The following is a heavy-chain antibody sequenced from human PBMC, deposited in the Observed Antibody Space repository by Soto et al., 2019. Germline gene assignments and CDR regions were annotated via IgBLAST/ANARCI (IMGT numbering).Heavy chain of an antibody. D-gene: IGHD6-6*01. J-gene: IGHJ4*02. V-gene: IGHV4-39*02. CDR3: ARGRSEQLDDY. CDR2: IYFRGNT. CDR1: GDSINSDKYY. Sequence: SETLSLTCSVSGDSINSDKYYWGWIRQPPGKGLEWIGSIYFRGNTYYNPSLQTRVTISLDTSTSTAYMELRSLRSDDTAVYYCARGRSEQLDDYWGQGTLVTVSS.